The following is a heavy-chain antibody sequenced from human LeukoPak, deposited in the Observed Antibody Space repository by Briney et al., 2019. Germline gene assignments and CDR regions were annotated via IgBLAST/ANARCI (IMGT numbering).Heavy chain of an antibody. V-gene: IGHV3-53*01. CDR3: ARERDDYYFDY. J-gene: IGHJ4*02. Sequence: GGSLRLSCAASGLIVSSNYMTWVRQAPGKGLEWVSVIYSGGGTYYADSVKGRFTISRDNAKNSPYLQMNSLRAEDTAVYYCARERDDYYFDYWGQGTLVTVSS. CDR2: IYSGGGT. D-gene: IGHD3-3*01. CDR1: GLIVSSNY.